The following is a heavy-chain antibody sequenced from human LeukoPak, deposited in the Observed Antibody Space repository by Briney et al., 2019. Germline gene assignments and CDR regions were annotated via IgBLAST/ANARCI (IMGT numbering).Heavy chain of an antibody. V-gene: IGHV4-31*03. Sequence: SETLSLTCTVSGGSISSGGYYWSWIRQHPGKGLEWIGYIYYSGSTYYNPSLKSRVTISVDTSKNQCSLKLSSVTAADTAVYYCARDQIMMVRGVMLPRNYFDYWGQGTLVTVSS. CDR1: GGSISSGGYY. CDR3: ARDQIMMVRGVMLPRNYFDY. J-gene: IGHJ4*02. D-gene: IGHD3-10*01. CDR2: IYYSGST.